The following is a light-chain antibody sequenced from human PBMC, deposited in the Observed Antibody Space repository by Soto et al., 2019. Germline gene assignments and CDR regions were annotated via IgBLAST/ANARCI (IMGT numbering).Light chain of an antibody. J-gene: IGKJ4*01. Sequence: EIVLTQSPGTVALSPGGSATLSCRASQSISRRDLAWYQHRPGQAPRLLIYATSSRATGIPDRFTGGGAGTGFTLTISRLEPEDSAVYYCQQYGSSPTFGGGTKVEIK. CDR2: ATS. CDR3: QQYGSSPT. V-gene: IGKV3-20*01. CDR1: QSISRRD.